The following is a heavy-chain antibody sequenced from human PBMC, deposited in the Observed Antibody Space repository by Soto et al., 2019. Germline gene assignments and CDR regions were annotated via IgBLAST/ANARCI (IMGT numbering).Heavy chain of an antibody. Sequence: PGGSLRLSCAVSGLNFNNYGINWVRQAPGKGLEWVSSVSKSDYTYYSDSVKGRFTISRDNAKNSVSLQMNTLRAEDTAVYYCAREDSIIIPAVSDFWGQGTLVTVSS. V-gene: IGHV3-21*01. CDR3: AREDSIIIPAVSDF. CDR1: GLNFNNYG. D-gene: IGHD2-2*01. J-gene: IGHJ4*02. CDR2: VSKSDYT.